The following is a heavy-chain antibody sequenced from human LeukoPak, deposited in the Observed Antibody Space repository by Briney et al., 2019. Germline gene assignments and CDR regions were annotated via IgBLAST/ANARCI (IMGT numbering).Heavy chain of an antibody. J-gene: IGHJ4*02. V-gene: IGHV4-4*09. CDR3: VRHRNAYGPFDS. Sequence: PETLSLTCIVSGGPLTSYYWSWIRQPPGEGLEWIGYIYPGGSSIFNPSLKTRLTILVDTSRNQISLKLRSVTAADTAVYSCVRHRNAYGPFDSWGQGTLVTVSS. D-gene: IGHD3-10*01. CDR2: IYPGGSS. CDR1: GGPLTSYY.